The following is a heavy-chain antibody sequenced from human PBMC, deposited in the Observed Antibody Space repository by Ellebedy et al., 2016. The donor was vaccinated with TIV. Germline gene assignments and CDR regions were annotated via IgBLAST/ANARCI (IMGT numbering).Heavy chain of an antibody. V-gene: IGHV1-69*13. J-gene: IGHJ6*03. Sequence: ASVKVSXXTSGGTFSSYAVSWVRQAPGQGLEWMGGIIGMFGTSTYAQKFQGRITVSADESTSTAYMELTSLRSDDMAVYYCARAHTYYFYYMGVWGKGTTVTVSS. CDR2: IIGMFGTS. CDR1: GGTFSSYA. CDR3: ARAHTYYFYYMGV.